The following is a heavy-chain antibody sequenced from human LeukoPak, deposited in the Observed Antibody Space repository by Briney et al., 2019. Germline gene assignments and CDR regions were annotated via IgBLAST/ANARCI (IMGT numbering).Heavy chain of an antibody. CDR2: INSDGSST. CDR3: ARNRLLWPPDY. J-gene: IGHJ4*02. Sequence: PGGSLRLSCAASGFTFSSYWMHWVRQAPGKGLVWVSRINSDGSSTSYADSVKGRFTISRDNAKNSLYLQMNSLRAEDTAVYYCARNRLLWPPDYWGQGTLVTVSS. V-gene: IGHV3-74*01. D-gene: IGHD3-10*01. CDR1: GFTFSSYW.